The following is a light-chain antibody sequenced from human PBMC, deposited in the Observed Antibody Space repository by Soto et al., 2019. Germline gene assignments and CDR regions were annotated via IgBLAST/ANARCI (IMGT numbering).Light chain of an antibody. J-gene: IGKJ3*01. CDR3: QQLNSSPFT. Sequence: IQLTQSPSSLSASVGDRVTITCRASQDINSYLAWYQQTPGKAPNLLIYAASILQSGVPSRFIGSGSGIDFTLTSSSLQPEDFATYYCQQLNSSPFTFGPGPKVDI. V-gene: IGKV1-9*01. CDR1: QDINSY. CDR2: AAS.